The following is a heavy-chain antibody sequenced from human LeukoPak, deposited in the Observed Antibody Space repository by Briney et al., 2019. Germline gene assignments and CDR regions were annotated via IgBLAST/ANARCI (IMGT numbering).Heavy chain of an antibody. CDR3: ARGGGRAYYFDY. CDR2: INPNSGST. Sequence: ASVKVSCKASGYTFTVYYMHWVRQAPGQGLEWMGWINPNSGSTNYAQKFQGRVTMTRDTSISTAYMELSRLRSDDTAVYYCARGGGRAYYFDYWGQGTLVTVSS. V-gene: IGHV1-2*02. CDR1: GYTFTVYY. J-gene: IGHJ4*02. D-gene: IGHD6-25*01.